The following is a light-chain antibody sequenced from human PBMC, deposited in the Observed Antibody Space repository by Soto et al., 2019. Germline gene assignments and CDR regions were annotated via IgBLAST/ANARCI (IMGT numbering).Light chain of an antibody. V-gene: IGKV3D-15*01. CDR2: GAS. CDR1: QSVSSN. CDR3: QQYDNWPLT. Sequence: EIVMTQSPATLSVSPGERATLSCRASQSVSSNLGWYQQKPGQSPRLLIYGASTRATGIPVRFSGSGFGTEFTLTISSLQSEDFAIYYCQQYDNWPLTFGGGTKVEVK. J-gene: IGKJ4*01.